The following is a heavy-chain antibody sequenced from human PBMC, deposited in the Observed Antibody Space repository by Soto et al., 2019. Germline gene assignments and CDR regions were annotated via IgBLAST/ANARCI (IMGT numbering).Heavy chain of an antibody. J-gene: IGHJ4*02. V-gene: IGHV1-69*06. CDR1: GGTFSSYA. CDR2: IIPIFGTA. CDR3: ARDGSSGAIDY. Sequence: SVKVSCKASGGTFSSYAISWVRQAPGQGLEWMGGIIPIFGTANYAQKFQGRVTITADKSTSTAYMELSSLRSEDTAVYHCARDGSSGAIDYWGQGTLVTVYS. D-gene: IGHD1-26*01.